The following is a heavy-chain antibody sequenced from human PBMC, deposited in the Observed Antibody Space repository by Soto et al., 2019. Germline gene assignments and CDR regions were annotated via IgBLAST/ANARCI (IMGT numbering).Heavy chain of an antibody. J-gene: IGHJ4*02. CDR2: IIPTLGIA. Sequence: SVKVSCKASGGTFSSYTISWVRQAPGQGLEWMGRIIPTLGIANYAQKFQGRVTITADKSTSTAYMELSSLRSEDTAVYYCASPNGSGWYYYFDYWGQGTLVTVSS. V-gene: IGHV1-69*02. CDR3: ASPNGSGWYYYFDY. D-gene: IGHD6-19*01. CDR1: GGTFSSYT.